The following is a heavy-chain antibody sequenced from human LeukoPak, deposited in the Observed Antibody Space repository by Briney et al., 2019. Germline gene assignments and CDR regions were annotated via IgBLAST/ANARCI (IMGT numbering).Heavy chain of an antibody. V-gene: IGHV4-34*01. D-gene: IGHD3-22*01. CDR2: TNHSGST. J-gene: IGHJ4*02. CDR1: GGSFSGYY. CDR3: ARAPLLRTLPFDY. Sequence: SETLSLTCAVYGGSFSGYYWSWIRQPPGKGLEWIGETNHSGSTNYNPSLKSRVTISVDTSKNQFSLKLSSVTAADTAVYYCARAPLLRTLPFDYWGQGTLVTVSS.